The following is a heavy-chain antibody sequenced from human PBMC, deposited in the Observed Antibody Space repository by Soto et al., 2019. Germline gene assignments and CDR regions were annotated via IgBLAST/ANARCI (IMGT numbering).Heavy chain of an antibody. J-gene: IGHJ6*02. CDR3: ARRVVPAAQTPYYYYGMDV. D-gene: IGHD2-2*01. CDR1: GYSISSGYY. V-gene: IGHV4-38-2*01. CDR2: IYHSGST. Sequence: SETLSLTCAVSGYSISSGYYWGWIRQPPGKGLEWIGSIYHSGSTYYNPSLKSRVTISVDTSKNQFSLKLSSVTAADPAVYYCARRVVPAAQTPYYYYGMDVWGQGTMVTVSS.